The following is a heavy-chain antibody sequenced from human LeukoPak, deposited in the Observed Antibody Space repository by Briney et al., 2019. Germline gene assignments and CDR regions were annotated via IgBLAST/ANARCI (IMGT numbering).Heavy chain of an antibody. CDR3: AKDGGTVAGTFDY. CDR1: GFTFDDYT. J-gene: IGHJ4*02. Sequence: GGSLRLSCAASGFTFDDYTMHWVRQAPGKGLEWVSLISWDGGSTYYADSVKGQFTISRDNSKNSLYLQMNSLRTEDTALYYCAKDGGTVAGTFDYWGQGTLVTVSS. D-gene: IGHD6-19*01. V-gene: IGHV3-43*01. CDR2: ISWDGGST.